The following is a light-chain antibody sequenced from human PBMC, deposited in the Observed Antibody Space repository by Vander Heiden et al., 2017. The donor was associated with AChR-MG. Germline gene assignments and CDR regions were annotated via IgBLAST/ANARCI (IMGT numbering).Light chain of an antibody. Sequence: EIVMTQSPATLSVSPGERATLSCRASLSVSSKLAWYQQKPGQAPRLLMYGASTRATGIPARFSGSGSGTGFTLTISSLQSEDFAVYYCQQDDNWPWTFGQGTKVEIK. CDR1: LSVSSK. CDR2: GAS. CDR3: QQDDNWPWT. J-gene: IGKJ1*01. V-gene: IGKV3-15*01.